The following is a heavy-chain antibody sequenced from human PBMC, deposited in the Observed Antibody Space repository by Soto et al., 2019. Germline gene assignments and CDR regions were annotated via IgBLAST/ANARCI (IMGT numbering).Heavy chain of an antibody. CDR1: GYTFTGYY. CDR3: ARDLFQRYCSSTSCAYDYYYGMDV. CDR2: INPNSGGT. V-gene: IGHV1-2*02. J-gene: IGHJ6*02. D-gene: IGHD2-2*01. Sequence: GASVKVSCKASGYTFTGYYMHWVRQAPGQGLEWMGWINPNSGGTNYAQKFQGRVTMTRDTSISTAYMELSRLRSDDTAVYYCARDLFQRYCSSTSCAYDYYYGMDVWGQGTTVTVS.